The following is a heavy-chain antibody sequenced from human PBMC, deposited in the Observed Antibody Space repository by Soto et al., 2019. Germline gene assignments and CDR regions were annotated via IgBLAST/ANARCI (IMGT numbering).Heavy chain of an antibody. CDR2: IFWNDER. Sequence: MGVSWIRQPPGKALEWLAHIFWNDERSYNTSLKSRLTISRDTSKSQVVLTMTNVDPVDTGTYFCARALREGLPIYYFDSWGQGTLVTVSS. D-gene: IGHD1-26*01. CDR3: ARALREGLPIYYFDS. J-gene: IGHJ4*02. CDR1: MG. V-gene: IGHV2-26*01.